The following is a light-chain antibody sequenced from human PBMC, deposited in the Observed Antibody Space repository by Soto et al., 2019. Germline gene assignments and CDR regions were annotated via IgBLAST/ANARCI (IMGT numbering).Light chain of an antibody. V-gene: IGLV6-57*01. CDR3: QSYDSTNYYV. CDR2: EYX. CDR1: SGSIASNY. J-gene: IGLJ1*01. Sequence: NFMLTQPRSVSESPGKTVTISCTRSSGSIASNYVQWYQQRPGSSPTAVIYEYXXTXSGVPAXFSGSIDRSPNSASLTISGLKTEDEADYYCQSYDSTNYYVFGTGTKVTVL.